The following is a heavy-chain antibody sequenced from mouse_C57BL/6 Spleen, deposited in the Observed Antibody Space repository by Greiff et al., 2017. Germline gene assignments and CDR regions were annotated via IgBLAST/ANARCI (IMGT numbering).Heavy chain of an antibody. J-gene: IGHJ2*01. V-gene: IGHV14-2*01. Sequence: EVKLVESGAELVKPGASVKLSCTASGFNIKDYYMHWVKQRTEQGLEWIGRIDPEDGETKYAPKFQGKATITADTSSNTAYLQLSSLTSEDTAVYYCARTPASITTVVDYWGQGTTRTVSS. CDR2: IDPEDGET. CDR1: GFNIKDYY. D-gene: IGHD1-1*01. CDR3: ARTPASITTVVDY.